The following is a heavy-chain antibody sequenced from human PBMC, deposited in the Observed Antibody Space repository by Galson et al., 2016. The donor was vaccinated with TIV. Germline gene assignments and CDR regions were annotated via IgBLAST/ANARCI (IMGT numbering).Heavy chain of an antibody. CDR3: ARDGMRVGPTNFDY. Sequence: SLRLSCAASGFTFSNYEMYWVRQAPGKGLEWVAYISSSGSTIDYADSVKGRFTISRDNAKNSLYLQMNSLRVEDTAIYHCARDGMRVGPTNFDYWGQGIQVTVSS. V-gene: IGHV3-48*03. CDR1: GFTFSNYE. J-gene: IGHJ4*02. D-gene: IGHD1-26*01. CDR2: ISSSGSTI.